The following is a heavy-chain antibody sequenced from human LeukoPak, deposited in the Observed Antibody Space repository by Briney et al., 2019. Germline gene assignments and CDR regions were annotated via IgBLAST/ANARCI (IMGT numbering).Heavy chain of an antibody. V-gene: IGHV1-18*01. Sequence: ASVKVSCKASGYTFTTYGIAWVRQAPGQGLEWMGWISGYNGNTNYAQKLQGRVTMTTDTSTSTANMELGSLRFDDTAVYYCARGSMTGAKFLAFEIWGQGTMVTVSS. CDR3: ARGSMTGAKFLAFEI. CDR2: ISGYNGNT. D-gene: IGHD1-20*01. J-gene: IGHJ3*02. CDR1: GYTFTTYG.